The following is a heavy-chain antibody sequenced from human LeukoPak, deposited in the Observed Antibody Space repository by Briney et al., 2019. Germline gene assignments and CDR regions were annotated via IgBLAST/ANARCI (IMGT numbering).Heavy chain of an antibody. CDR3: AKDLARLRYFDWLLLDY. CDR2: ISYDGSNK. CDR1: GFTFSSYG. V-gene: IGHV3-30*18. J-gene: IGHJ4*02. D-gene: IGHD3-9*01. Sequence: GGSLRLSCAASGFTFSSYGMHWVRQAPGKGLEWVAVISYDGSNKYYADSVKGRFTISRDNSKNTLYLQMNSLRAEDTAVYYCAKDLARLRYFDWLLLDYWGQGTPVTVSS.